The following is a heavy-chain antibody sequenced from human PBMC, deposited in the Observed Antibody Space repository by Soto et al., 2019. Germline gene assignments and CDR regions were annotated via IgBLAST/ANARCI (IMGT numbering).Heavy chain of an antibody. D-gene: IGHD5-18*01. V-gene: IGHV5-51*01. J-gene: IGHJ4*02. Sequence: PGESLKISCKGSGYIFSNYWIAWVRQMPGKGLECMGIIFAGDSDVRYSPSFQGQVTISVDKSISTAYLQWSSLQASDTAMYYCSRIASYGQSHYWGQGTQVTVSS. CDR3: SRIASYGQSHY. CDR1: GYIFSNYW. CDR2: IFAGDSDV.